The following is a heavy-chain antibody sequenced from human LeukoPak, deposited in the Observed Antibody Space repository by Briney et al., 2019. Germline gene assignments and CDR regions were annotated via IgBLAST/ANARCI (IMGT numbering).Heavy chain of an antibody. CDR3: ARSGDSSSWYGHY. J-gene: IGHJ4*02. V-gene: IGHV3-21*01. CDR2: ISSSSSYI. CDR1: GFTFSSYS. Sequence: GGSLRLSCAASGFTFSSYSMNWVRQAPGKGLEWVSSISSSSSYIYYADSVKGRFTISRDNAKNSLYLQMNSLRAEDTAVYYCARSGDSSSWYGHYWGQGTLVTVSS. D-gene: IGHD6-13*01.